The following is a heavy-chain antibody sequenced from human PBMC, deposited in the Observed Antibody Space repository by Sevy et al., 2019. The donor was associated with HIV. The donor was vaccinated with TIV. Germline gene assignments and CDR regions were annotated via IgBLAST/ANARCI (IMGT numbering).Heavy chain of an antibody. Sequence: GGPLRLSCAASGITFSSHAMSWVRQAPGKGLEWVSTIFGSGGVTYYADSVKGRFTISRDYSKNTLYLQMDSLRAEDTAVYYCAGGRYDSSGSFDAFDLWGQGTTVTVSS. CDR1: GITFSSHA. J-gene: IGHJ3*01. CDR3: AGGRYDSSGSFDAFDL. CDR2: IFGSGGVT. D-gene: IGHD3-22*01. V-gene: IGHV3-23*01.